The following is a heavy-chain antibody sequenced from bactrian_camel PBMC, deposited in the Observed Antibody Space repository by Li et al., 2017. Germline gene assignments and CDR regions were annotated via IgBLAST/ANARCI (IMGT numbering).Heavy chain of an antibody. J-gene: IGHJ6*01. V-gene: IGHV3S53*01. CDR3: AADGYRAGNCVGVSDPADFRY. CDR2: IAGDGRT. Sequence: VQLVESGGGSVQAGGSLRLSCTVTGYRYLQNCMAWFRRVPGGEREGVAAIAGDGRTDYADSVKGRFTISRENSKRTHYLIMNGLKPDDTAKYYCAADGYRAGNCVGVSDPADFRYWGQGTQVTVS. D-gene: IGHD1*01. CDR1: GYRYLQNC.